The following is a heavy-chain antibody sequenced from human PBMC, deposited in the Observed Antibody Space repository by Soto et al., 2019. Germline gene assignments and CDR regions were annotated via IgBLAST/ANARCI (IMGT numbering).Heavy chain of an antibody. J-gene: IGHJ6*03. D-gene: IGHD3-10*01. CDR1: GGSISSGGYY. CDR3: ARELVRGPEKYYYYYYMDV. V-gene: IGHV4-31*03. Sequence: QVQLQESGPGLVKPSQTLSLTCTVSGGSISSGGYYWSWIRQHPGKGLEWIGYIYYSGSTYYNPSLKSRVTISVDTSKNQFSLKLSSVTAADTAVYYCARELVRGPEKYYYYYYMDVWGKGTTVTVSS. CDR2: IYYSGST.